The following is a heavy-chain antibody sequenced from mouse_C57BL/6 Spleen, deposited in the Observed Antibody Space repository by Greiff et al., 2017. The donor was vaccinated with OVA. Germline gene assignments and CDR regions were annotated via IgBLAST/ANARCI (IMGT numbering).Heavy chain of an antibody. CDR2: IDPSDSYT. D-gene: IGHD3-3*01. V-gene: IGHV1-50*01. CDR3: ARRGDEDLDY. J-gene: IGHJ2*01. CDR1: GYTFTSYW. Sequence: VQLQQPGAELVKPGASVKLSCKASGYTFTSYWMQWVKQRPGQGLEWIGEIDPSDSYTNYNQKVKGKATLTVDTASSTAYLQLSSLTSEDSAGYYCARRGDEDLDYWGQGTTLTVSS.